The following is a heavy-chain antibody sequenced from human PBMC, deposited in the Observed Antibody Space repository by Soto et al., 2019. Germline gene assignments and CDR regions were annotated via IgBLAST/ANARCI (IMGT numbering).Heavy chain of an antibody. J-gene: IGHJ6*02. CDR2: ISSSSSYI. CDR3: AGGPYSSSLSGMDV. D-gene: IGHD6-6*01. V-gene: IGHV3-21*01. CDR1: GFTFSSYS. Sequence: GGSLRLSCAAPGFTFSSYSMNWVRQAPGKGLEWVSSISSSSSYIYYADSVKGRFTISRDNAKNSLYLQMNSLRAEDTAVYYCAGGPYSSSLSGMDVWGQGTTVTVSS.